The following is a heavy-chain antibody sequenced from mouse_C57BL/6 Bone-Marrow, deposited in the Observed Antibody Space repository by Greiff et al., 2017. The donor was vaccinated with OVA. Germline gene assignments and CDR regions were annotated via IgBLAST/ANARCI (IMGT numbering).Heavy chain of an antibody. CDR3: ARSNLLLRDYAMDY. CDR2: IDPNSGGT. D-gene: IGHD1-1*01. J-gene: IGHJ4*01. V-gene: IGHV1-72*01. Sequence: QVQLQQPGAELVKPGASVKLSCKASGYTFTSYWMHWVKQRPGRGLEWIGRIDPNSGGTKYNEKFKSKATLTVDKPSSTAYMQLSSLTSEDSAVYDCARSNLLLRDYAMDYWGQGTSVTVSS. CDR1: GYTFTSYW.